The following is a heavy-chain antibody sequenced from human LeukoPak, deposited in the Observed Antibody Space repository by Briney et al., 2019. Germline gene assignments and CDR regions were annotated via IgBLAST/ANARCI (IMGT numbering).Heavy chain of an antibody. J-gene: IGHJ4*02. D-gene: IGHD1-26*01. CDR2: INPGGGST. CDR3: ARDSGSYSGFDY. Sequence: ASVKVSCKASGYTFTSYYMHWVRQAPGQGLEWMGIINPGGGSTNYAQNFQGRVTMTRDTSTSTVYMELSSLRSEDTAVYYCARDSGSYSGFDYWGQGTLVTVSS. CDR1: GYTFTSYY. V-gene: IGHV1-46*01.